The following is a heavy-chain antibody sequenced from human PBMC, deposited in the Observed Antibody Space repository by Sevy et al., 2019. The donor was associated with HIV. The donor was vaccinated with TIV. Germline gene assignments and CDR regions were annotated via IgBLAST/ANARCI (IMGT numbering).Heavy chain of an antibody. CDR3: ARDRRNYGGQYFDY. CDR2: ISSGSTYT. CDR1: EFTFSDYY. Sequence: GGSLRLSCAASEFTFSDYYMSWIRQAPGKGLEWVSDISSGSTYTKYADSVKGRFTISRENTKNPLYLQMNSLRVEDTAVYYCARDRRNYGGQYFDYWGQGTLVTVSS. J-gene: IGHJ4*02. V-gene: IGHV3-11*06. D-gene: IGHD4-17*01.